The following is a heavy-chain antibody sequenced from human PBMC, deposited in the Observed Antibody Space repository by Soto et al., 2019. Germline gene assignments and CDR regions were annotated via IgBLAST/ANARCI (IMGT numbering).Heavy chain of an antibody. CDR1: GGTFSSYA. CDR3: GGNQLLLSEQPERNYYYYMDV. D-gene: IGHD2-2*01. Sequence: ASVKVSCKASGGTFSSYAISWVRQAPGQGLEWMGGIIPIFGTANYAQKFQGRVTITADESTSTAYMELSSLRFEDTAVYYCGGNQLLLSEQPERNYYYYMDVWGKGTTVTVSS. V-gene: IGHV1-69*13. CDR2: IIPIFGTA. J-gene: IGHJ6*03.